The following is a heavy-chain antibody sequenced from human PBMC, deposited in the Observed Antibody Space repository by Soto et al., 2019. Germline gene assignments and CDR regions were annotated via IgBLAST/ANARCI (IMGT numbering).Heavy chain of an antibody. CDR3: ASHSSCSGGSCYFDVLRFYYYYGMDV. CDR2: IYYSGST. Sequence: PSETVSLTCTVSGGSISSSSYYWGWIRQPPGKGLEWIGSIYYSGSTYYNPSLKSRVTISVDTSKNQFSLKLSSVTAADTAVYYRASHSSCSGGSCYFDVLRFYYYYGMDVWGQGTTVTVSS. D-gene: IGHD2-15*01. J-gene: IGHJ6*02. V-gene: IGHV4-39*01. CDR1: GGSISSSSYY.